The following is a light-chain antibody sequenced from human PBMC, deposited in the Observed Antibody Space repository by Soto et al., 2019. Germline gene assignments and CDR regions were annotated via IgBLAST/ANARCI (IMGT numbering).Light chain of an antibody. CDR3: QQYNNWPPWT. Sequence: EVVLTQSPGTLSLSPGEIATLSCRASQSVSSNLAWYRQKPGQAPRLLIYGASTRATGIPARFSGGGSGTEFTLTISSLQSEDFAVYYCQQYNNWPPWTFGQGTKV. CDR2: GAS. V-gene: IGKV3-15*01. J-gene: IGKJ1*01. CDR1: QSVSSN.